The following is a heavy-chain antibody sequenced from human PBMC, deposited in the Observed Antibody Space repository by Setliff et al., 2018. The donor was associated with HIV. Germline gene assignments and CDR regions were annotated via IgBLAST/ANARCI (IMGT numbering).Heavy chain of an antibody. CDR2: IDWDDDK. CDR3: VRMISYSPYFDY. V-gene: IGHV2-70*04. CDR1: GFSLSTSGMR. Sequence: SGPTLVNPTQTLTLTCTFSGFSLSTSGMRVSWIRQPPGKALEWLARIDWDDDKYYSTSLKTRLTISKDTSKNQVVLKMTNMDPVDTATYYCVRMISYSPYFDYWGQGTQVTVSS. D-gene: IGHD1-26*01. J-gene: IGHJ4*02.